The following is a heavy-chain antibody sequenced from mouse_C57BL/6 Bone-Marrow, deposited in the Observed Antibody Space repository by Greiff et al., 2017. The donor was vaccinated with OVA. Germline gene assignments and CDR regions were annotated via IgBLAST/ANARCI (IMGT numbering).Heavy chain of an antibody. Sequence: QVQLQQSGAELARPGASVKMSCKASGYTFTSYTMHWVKQRPGQGLEWIGYINPSSGYTKYNQKFKDKATLTADKSSSTAYMQLSSLTSEDSAVYYCVREDGNWFAYWGQGTLGTVSA. CDR2: INPSSGYT. CDR1: GYTFTSYT. D-gene: IGHD2-1*01. CDR3: VREDGNWFAY. V-gene: IGHV1-4*01. J-gene: IGHJ3*01.